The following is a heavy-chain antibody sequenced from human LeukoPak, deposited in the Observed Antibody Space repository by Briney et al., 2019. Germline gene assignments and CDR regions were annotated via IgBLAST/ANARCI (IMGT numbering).Heavy chain of an antibody. Sequence: SETLSLTCTVSGGSISSYYWSWIRQPAGKGLEWIGRIYTSGSTNYNPSLKSRVTISVDTSKSQFSLKLSSVTAADTAVYYCARGPLYDSSGYPGDYWGQGTLVTVSS. CDR2: IYTSGST. CDR1: GGSISSYY. D-gene: IGHD3-22*01. V-gene: IGHV4-4*07. CDR3: ARGPLYDSSGYPGDY. J-gene: IGHJ4*02.